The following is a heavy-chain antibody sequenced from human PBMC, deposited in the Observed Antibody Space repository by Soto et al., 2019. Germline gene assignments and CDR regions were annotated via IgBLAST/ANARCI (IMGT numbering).Heavy chain of an antibody. CDR2: IYHSGST. CDR3: SRVPGP. V-gene: IGHV4-30-2*01. CDR1: GGSISSGGYS. J-gene: IGHJ5*02. Sequence: SETLYLTCAVSGGSISSGGYSWSWIRQPPGKGLEWIGYIYHSGSTYYNPSLKSRVTISVDRSKNQFSLKLSSVTAADTAVYYCSRVPGPWGQGTLVTVSS.